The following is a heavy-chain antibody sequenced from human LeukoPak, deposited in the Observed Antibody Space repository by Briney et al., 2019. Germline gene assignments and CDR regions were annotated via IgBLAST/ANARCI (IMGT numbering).Heavy chain of an antibody. V-gene: IGHV3-21*01. J-gene: IGHJ6*04. Sequence: GVYLRLFCAASGFTFSSYSMNWLPHAPGKGLEWVSSIISSSTYIYYTHSVKVLFTISRDNPKTSLYLQMNSLRAEDTAVYYCARVLTMVAPGMDVWGKGTTVTVSS. CDR1: GFTFSSYS. D-gene: IGHD3-10*01. CDR3: ARVLTMVAPGMDV. CDR2: IISSSTYI.